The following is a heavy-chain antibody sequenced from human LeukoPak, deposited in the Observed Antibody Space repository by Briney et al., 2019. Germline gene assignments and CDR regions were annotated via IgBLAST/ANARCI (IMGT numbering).Heavy chain of an antibody. CDR3: ARVSGYDWESFYDY. J-gene: IGHJ4*02. Sequence: SETLSLTCTVSGVSIGGYYWSWIRQPPGKGVEWIGYIYYSGSTNYNPSLKSRVTISVDTSKNQFSLKLSSVTAADTAMYYCARVSGYDWESFYDYWGQGSLVTVSS. CDR1: GVSIGGYY. D-gene: IGHD5-12*01. V-gene: IGHV4-59*01. CDR2: IYYSGST.